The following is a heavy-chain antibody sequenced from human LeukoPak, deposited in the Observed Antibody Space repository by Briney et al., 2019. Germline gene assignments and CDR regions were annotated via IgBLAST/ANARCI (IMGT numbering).Heavy chain of an antibody. CDR2: IYYSGST. CDR3: ARGYDSSGYLPLSY. V-gene: IGHV4-61*08. CDR1: GGSISSGGYY. D-gene: IGHD3-22*01. J-gene: IGHJ4*02. Sequence: PSETLSLTCTVSGGSISSGGYYWSWIRQHPGKGLEWIGYIYYSGSTNYNPSLKSRVTISVDTSKNQFSLKLSSVTAADTAVYYCARGYDSSGYLPLSYWGQGTLVTVSS.